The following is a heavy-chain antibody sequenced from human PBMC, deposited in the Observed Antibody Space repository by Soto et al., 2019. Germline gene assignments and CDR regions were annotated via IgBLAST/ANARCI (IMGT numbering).Heavy chain of an antibody. V-gene: IGHV3-23*01. CDR3: AKPMGTMIVVVHAFDI. CDR1: GFTFSSYA. J-gene: IGHJ3*02. CDR2: ISGSGGST. Sequence: GGSLRLSCAASGFTFSSYAMSWVRQAPGKGLEWVSAISGSGGSTYYADSVKGRFTISRDNSKNTLYLQMNSLRAEDTAVYYCAKPMGTMIVVVHAFDIWGQGTMVTVSS. D-gene: IGHD3-22*01.